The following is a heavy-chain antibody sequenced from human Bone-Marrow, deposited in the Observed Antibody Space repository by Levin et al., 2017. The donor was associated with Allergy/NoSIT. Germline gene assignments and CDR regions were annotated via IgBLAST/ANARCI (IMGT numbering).Heavy chain of an antibody. CDR2: IKPKSGDT. CDR1: GYTFTGNK. D-gene: IGHD2-2*01. V-gene: IGHV1-2*02. CDR3: ARDGYCSRDTCYMEPFYYYGMDV. Sequence: GESLKISCKASGYTFTGNKIHWMRQAPGQGLEWMGWIKPKSGDTNYAQKFQGRVTMTRDTSTSTAYMEVSSLISDDTAVYYCARDGYCSRDTCYMEPFYYYGMDVWGQGTTVTVSS. J-gene: IGHJ6*02.